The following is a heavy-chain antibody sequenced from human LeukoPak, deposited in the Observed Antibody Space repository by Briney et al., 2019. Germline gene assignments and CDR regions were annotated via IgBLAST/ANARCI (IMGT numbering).Heavy chain of an antibody. CDR3: ARDHYDSSGYPNFDY. CDR1: GYTFTAYY. Sequence: ASVKVSCKASGYTFTAYYMHWVRQAPGQGLEWMGWINPNSGGTNYAQKFQGRATMTRDTSISTAYMELSRLRSDDTAVYYCARDHYDSSGYPNFDYWGQGTLVTVSS. CDR2: INPNSGGT. J-gene: IGHJ4*02. D-gene: IGHD3-22*01. V-gene: IGHV1-2*02.